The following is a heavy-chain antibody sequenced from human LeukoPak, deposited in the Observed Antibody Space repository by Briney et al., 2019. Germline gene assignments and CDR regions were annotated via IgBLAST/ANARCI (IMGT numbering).Heavy chain of an antibody. J-gene: IGHJ1*01. Sequence: GGSLRLSCAASGFSFSTSGMHWIRQAPGKGLEWVAFIQSDGGNEYYADSVKGRFTISRDNAKNSLYLQMNSLRAEDTAVYYCARAIAVAGRIQHWGQGTLVTVSS. D-gene: IGHD6-19*01. CDR3: ARAIAVAGRIQH. CDR2: IQSDGGNE. V-gene: IGHV3-30*02. CDR1: GFSFSTSG.